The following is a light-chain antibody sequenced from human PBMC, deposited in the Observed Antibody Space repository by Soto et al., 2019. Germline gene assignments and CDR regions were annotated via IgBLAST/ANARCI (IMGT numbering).Light chain of an antibody. CDR2: GTF. V-gene: IGKV3-15*01. J-gene: IGKJ1*01. Sequence: EIGFSQSPATLSLSPGERATLSCRASQSVSSYLAWYQQKPGQAPRLLIHGTFTRATGIPARFSGSGSGTEFTLTISTLQSEDFAVYYCQQYNNWPWTFGQGTKV. CDR3: QQYNNWPWT. CDR1: QSVSSY.